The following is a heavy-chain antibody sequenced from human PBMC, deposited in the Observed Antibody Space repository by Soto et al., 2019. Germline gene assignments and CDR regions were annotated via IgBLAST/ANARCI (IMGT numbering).Heavy chain of an antibody. CDR3: AKDLGYCSGGSCLPYYYGMDV. CDR2: ISGSGGST. J-gene: IGHJ6*02. CDR1: GFTFSSYA. D-gene: IGHD2-15*01. Sequence: GGSLRLSCAASGFTFSSYAVSWVRQAPGKGLEWVSAISGSGGSTYYADSVKGRFTISRDNSENTLYLQMNSLRAEDTAVYYCAKDLGYCSGGSCLPYYYGMDVWGQGTTVTVSS. V-gene: IGHV3-23*01.